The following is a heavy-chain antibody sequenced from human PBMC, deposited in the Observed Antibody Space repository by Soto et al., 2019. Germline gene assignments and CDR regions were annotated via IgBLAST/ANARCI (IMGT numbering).Heavy chain of an antibody. V-gene: IGHV1-18*01. D-gene: IGHD6-13*01. CDR3: ARDSDIAAPGTIDY. CDR2: ISAYNGNT. CDR1: GYTFTNYG. J-gene: IGHJ4*02. Sequence: ASVKVSCKASGYTFTNYGISWVRQAPGQGLEWMGWISAYNGNTNYAQKLQVRVTMTTDTSTSTAYMELRSLRSDDTAVYYCARDSDIAAPGTIDYWGQGILVTVSS.